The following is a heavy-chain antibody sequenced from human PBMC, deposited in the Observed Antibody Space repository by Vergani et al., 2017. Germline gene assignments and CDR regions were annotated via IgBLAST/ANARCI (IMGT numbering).Heavy chain of an antibody. V-gene: IGHV3-33*01. D-gene: IGHD2-21*01. CDR2: IWYDGSNK. Sequence: QVQLVESGGGVVQPGRSLRLSCAASGFTFSSYGMHWVRQAPGKGLEWVAVIWYDGSNKYYADSVKGRFTISRDNSKNTLYLQMNSLRAEDTAVYYCASGGDLDDYYYYYGMDVWGQGTTVTVSS. CDR3: ASGGDLDDYYYYYGMDV. CDR1: GFTFSSYG. J-gene: IGHJ6*02.